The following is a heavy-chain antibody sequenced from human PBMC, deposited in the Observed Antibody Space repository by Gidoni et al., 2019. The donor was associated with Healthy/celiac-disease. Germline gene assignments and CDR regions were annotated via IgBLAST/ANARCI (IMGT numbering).Heavy chain of an antibody. Sequence: QVQLQQWGAGLLKPSETLSLTCAVYGGSFSGYYWSWIRPPPGKGLEWIGEINQSGSTNYNPSLKSRVTISVDTSKNQFSLKLSSVTAADTAVYYCARGRYYYGSGSYFFDYWGQGTLVTVSS. CDR1: GGSFSGYY. J-gene: IGHJ4*02. D-gene: IGHD3-10*01. CDR3: ARGRYYYGSGSYFFDY. V-gene: IGHV4-34*01. CDR2: INQSGST.